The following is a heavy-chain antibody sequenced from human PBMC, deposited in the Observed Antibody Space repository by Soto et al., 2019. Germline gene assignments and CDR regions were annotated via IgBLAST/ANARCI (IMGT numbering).Heavy chain of an antibody. D-gene: IGHD3-10*01. CDR2: ISGSGGST. CDR1: GFTFSSYA. J-gene: IGHJ4*02. Sequence: GGSLRLSCAASGFTFSSYAMSWVRQAPGKGLEWVSAISGSGGSTYYADSVKGRFTISRDNSKNTLYLQMNSLRAEDTAVYYCAIVIWAAMVSGGNDYRAQRTPVTGSS. CDR3: AIVIWAAMVSGGNDY. V-gene: IGHV3-23*01.